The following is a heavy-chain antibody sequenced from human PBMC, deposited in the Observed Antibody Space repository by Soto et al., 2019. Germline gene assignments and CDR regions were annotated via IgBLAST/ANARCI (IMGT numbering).Heavy chain of an antibody. J-gene: IGHJ5*02. V-gene: IGHV3-7*05. CDR3: AKSDRDDSRGSQYNWFDP. Sequence: GGSLRLSCATSGFIFSNYWMNWVRQAPGKGPEWVANIKQDGSEKNYVDSVKGRFNISRDNAKNSLYLQMNSLRVEDTAVYYCAKSDRDDSRGSQYNWFDPWGQGTLVTVSS. CDR2: IKQDGSEK. D-gene: IGHD1-1*01. CDR1: GFIFSNYW.